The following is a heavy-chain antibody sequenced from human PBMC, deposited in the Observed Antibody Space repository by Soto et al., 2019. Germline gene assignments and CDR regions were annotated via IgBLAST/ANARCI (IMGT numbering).Heavy chain of an antibody. CDR1: GFTFSNYW. J-gene: IGHJ4*02. D-gene: IGHD5-12*01. V-gene: IGHV3-7*01. Sequence: EVQLVESGGGLVQPGGSLRLSCAASGFTFSNYWMSWVRQAPGKGLEWVANIKQDGTEKNYVDSVRCRFTISRDNAKNSLDLQMNSLTAEYKAVYYCASVAIWCQGTLVTVSS. CDR2: IKQDGTEK. CDR3: ASVAI.